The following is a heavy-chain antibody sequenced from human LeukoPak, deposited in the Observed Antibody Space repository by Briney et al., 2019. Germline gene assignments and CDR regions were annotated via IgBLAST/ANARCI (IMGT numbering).Heavy chain of an antibody. J-gene: IGHJ4*02. CDR2: IWYDGSNK. Sequence: PGGSLRLSCAASGFTFSSYGMHWVRQAPGKGLEWVAVIWYDGSNKYYADSVKGRFTISRDNSKNTLYLQMNSLRAEDTAVYYCARATAYYYDSSGYFVDYWGQGTLVTVSS. CDR1: GFTFSSYG. CDR3: ARATAYYYDSSGYFVDY. D-gene: IGHD3-22*01. V-gene: IGHV3-33*01.